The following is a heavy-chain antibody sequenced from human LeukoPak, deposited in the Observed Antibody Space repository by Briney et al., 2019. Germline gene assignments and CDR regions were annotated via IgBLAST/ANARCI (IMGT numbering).Heavy chain of an antibody. CDR2: ISYDGSTK. J-gene: IGHJ4*02. V-gene: IGHV3-30*04. D-gene: IGHD1-26*01. CDR1: GFTFSSYA. Sequence: GGSLRLSCAASGFTFSSYAMHWVRQAPGKGLEWVAVISYDGSTKYYADSVKGPFTISRDNSKNTLYLQVNSLRAEDTAVYYCAKGGKWDVTPFDYWGQGTLVTVSS. CDR3: AKGGKWDVTPFDY.